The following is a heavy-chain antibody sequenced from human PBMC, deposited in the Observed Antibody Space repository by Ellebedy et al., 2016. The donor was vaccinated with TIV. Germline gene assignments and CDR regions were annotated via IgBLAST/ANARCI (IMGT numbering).Heavy chain of an antibody. CDR3: AKDLRPLWGGAMDS. V-gene: IGHV3-30*18. CDR1: GFTFSGYG. Sequence: PGGSLRLSCAPSGFTFSGYGMHWVRQTPGKGLEWLAVISYNGNSHFYADSVNGRITISRDNSKNTLYLQMNSLRAEDTAVYYCAKDLRPLWGGAMDSWGRGALVTASS. CDR2: ISYNGNSH. D-gene: IGHD3-16*01. J-gene: IGHJ4*02.